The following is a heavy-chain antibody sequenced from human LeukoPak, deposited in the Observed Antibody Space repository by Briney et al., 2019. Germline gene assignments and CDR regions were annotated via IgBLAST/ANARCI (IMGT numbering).Heavy chain of an antibody. CDR2: IYASGST. CDR3: ARDWVYSNYYDSSGYDI. CDR1: GGSISSGSYY. V-gene: IGHV4-61*02. J-gene: IGHJ4*02. Sequence: PSQTLSLSCTVSGGSISSGSYYWSWLRQPAGTGLEWIGRIYASGSTNYNPSLKSRVTISVDTSKSQFSLKLSSVTAADTAVYYCARDWVYSNYYDSSGYDIWGQGTLVTVSS. D-gene: IGHD3-22*01.